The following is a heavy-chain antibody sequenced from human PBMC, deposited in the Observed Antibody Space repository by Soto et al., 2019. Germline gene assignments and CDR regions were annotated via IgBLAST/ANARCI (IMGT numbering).Heavy chain of an antibody. CDR2: IYPGDSDT. D-gene: IGHD2-21*02. CDR3: ARIRKNCGGDCYPLEF. CDR1: GDSITTYW. V-gene: IGHV5-51*01. Sequence: EVLLVQSGAEVKKPGASLKISCKGSGDSITTYWIGWVRQMPGKGLEWMGIIYPGDSDTRYSPSFQGQVTISSDKSINTTYLQWNSLKASDTAMYYCARIRKNCGGDCYPLEFWGQGTLVTVSS. J-gene: IGHJ4*02.